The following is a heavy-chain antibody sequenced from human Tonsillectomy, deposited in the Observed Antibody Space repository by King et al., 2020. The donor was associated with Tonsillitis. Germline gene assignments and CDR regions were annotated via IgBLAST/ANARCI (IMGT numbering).Heavy chain of an antibody. V-gene: IGHV3-7*01. J-gene: IGHJ3*01. D-gene: IGHD3-22*01. CDR2: IKGDGSVK. CDR1: DFTFSEYW. CDR3: VRDMNYRDRSTYYDVLDV. Sequence: VQLVESGGGLVQPGGSLRLSCAASDFTFSEYWMTWIRQAPGEGLEWVANIKGDGSVKYYVDSVEGRFTISRDNADSSMFLRMNSLRGGDTAIYYCVRDMNYRDRSTYYDVLDVWGPGKMVTVSS.